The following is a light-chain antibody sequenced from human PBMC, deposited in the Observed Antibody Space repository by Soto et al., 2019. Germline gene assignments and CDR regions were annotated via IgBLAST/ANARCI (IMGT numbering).Light chain of an antibody. J-gene: IGKJ1*01. CDR1: QSVSSN. V-gene: IGKV3-15*01. CDR2: GAS. CDR3: QQYNDWPHT. Sequence: TKSPATVSVSTGERATLSCRASQSVSSNLAWYQQKPGQAPRLLIYGASTRATGIPARVSGSGSGTEFTLAISILQSEDFAVYYCQQYNDWPHTFGQGTKVDIK.